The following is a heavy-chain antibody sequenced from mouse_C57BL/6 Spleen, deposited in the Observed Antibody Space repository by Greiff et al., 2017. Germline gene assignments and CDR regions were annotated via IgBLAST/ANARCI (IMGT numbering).Heavy chain of an antibody. CDR1: GYTFTNYW. CDR2: IYPGGGYT. Sequence: VQVVESGAELVRPGTSVKMSCKASGYTFTNYWIGWAKQRPGHGLEWIGDIYPGGGYTNYNEKFKGKATLTADKSSSTAYMQFSSLTSEDSAIYYCARSPDSSGPYYAMDYWGQGTSVTVSS. J-gene: IGHJ4*01. V-gene: IGHV1-63*01. D-gene: IGHD3-2*02. CDR3: ARSPDSSGPYYAMDY.